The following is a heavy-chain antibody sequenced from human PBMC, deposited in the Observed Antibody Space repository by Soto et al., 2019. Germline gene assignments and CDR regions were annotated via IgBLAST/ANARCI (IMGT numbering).Heavy chain of an antibody. V-gene: IGHV4-30-4*01. J-gene: IGHJ4*02. CDR1: GGSISSGDYY. D-gene: IGHD3-3*01. Sequence: SETLSLTCTVSGGSISSGDYYWSWIRQPPGKGLEWIGYIYYSGSTYYNPSLKSRVTISVDTSKNQFSLKLSSVTAADTAVYYCARITIITYSVDYWGQGTLVTVSS. CDR2: IYYSGST. CDR3: ARITIITYSVDY.